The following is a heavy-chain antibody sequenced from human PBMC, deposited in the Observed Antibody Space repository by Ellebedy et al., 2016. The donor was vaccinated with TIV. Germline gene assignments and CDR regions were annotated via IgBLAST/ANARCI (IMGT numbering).Heavy chain of an antibody. CDR2: IRQDGNAK. V-gene: IGHV3-7*01. J-gene: IGHJ3*02. CDR1: GFSFSSYW. Sequence: GGSLRLSCGASGFSFSSYWMSWVRQAPGKGLEWVANIRQDGNAKYYVDSVKGRFTISRDNAKNSLYLQMDSLRAEDTAVYYCATDGSYGDYRSPTHAFEMWGQGTMVTVSS. CDR3: ATDGSYGDYRSPTHAFEM. D-gene: IGHD1-26*01.